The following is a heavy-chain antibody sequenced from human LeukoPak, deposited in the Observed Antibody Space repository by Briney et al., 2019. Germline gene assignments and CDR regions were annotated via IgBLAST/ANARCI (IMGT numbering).Heavy chain of an antibody. D-gene: IGHD6-13*01. J-gene: IGHJ1*01. CDR1: GFTFSRYS. V-gene: IGHV3-20*04. CDR3: ARTFRSSSWYFYFQH. Sequence: GGSLRLSCAASGFTFSRYSMNWVRQAPGKGLEWVSGINWNGGSTGYADSVKGRFTISRDNAKNSLYLQMNSLRAEDTALYYCARTFRSSSWYFYFQHWGQGTLVTVSS. CDR2: INWNGGST.